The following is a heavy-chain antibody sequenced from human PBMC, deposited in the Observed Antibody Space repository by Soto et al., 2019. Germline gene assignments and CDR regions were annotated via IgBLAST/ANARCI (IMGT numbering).Heavy chain of an antibody. J-gene: IGHJ6*02. Sequence: ASVKVSCKASGYTFTIYGISWVLQSPGQGLDWMGWISAYNGNTNYAQKLQGRVTMTTDTSTSTAYMELRSLRSDDTAVYYCARDYSKTYYYYYGMDVWGQGTTVTVS. CDR3: ARDYSKTYYYYYGMDV. V-gene: IGHV1-18*04. CDR2: ISAYNGNT. CDR1: GYTFTIYG. D-gene: IGHD4-4*01.